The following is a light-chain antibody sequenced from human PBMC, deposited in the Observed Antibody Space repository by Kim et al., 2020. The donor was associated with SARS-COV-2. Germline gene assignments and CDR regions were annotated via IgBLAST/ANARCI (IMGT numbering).Light chain of an antibody. CDR2: TAS. CDR3: QQFNSVLIT. CDR1: EAVGSA. V-gene: IGKV1-13*02. Sequence: ASEGDRVIITCRASEAVGSALAWYQQKPGKPPKLLIYTASTLHTGVPSRFSGSGSGTDFTLTISSLQPEDFAIYYCQQFNSVLITFGQGTRLEIK. J-gene: IGKJ5*01.